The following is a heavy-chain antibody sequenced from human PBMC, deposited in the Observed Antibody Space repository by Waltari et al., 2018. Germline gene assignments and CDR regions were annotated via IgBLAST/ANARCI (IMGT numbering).Heavy chain of an antibody. CDR3: ARVGDEFDY. V-gene: IGHV3-21*01. Sequence: EVQLVESGGGLVKPGGSLRLSCAASGFTFSSYSMNWVRQAPGKGLEGVSSISSSSSYIDYADSVKGRFTISRDNAKNSLYLQMNSLRAEDTAVYYCARVGDEFDYWGQGTLVTVSS. J-gene: IGHJ4*02. CDR2: ISSSSSYI. D-gene: IGHD3-16*01. CDR1: GFTFSSYS.